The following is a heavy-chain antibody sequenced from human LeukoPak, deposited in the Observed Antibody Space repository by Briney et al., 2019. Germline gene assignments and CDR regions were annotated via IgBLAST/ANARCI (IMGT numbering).Heavy chain of an antibody. Sequence: GGSLRLSCAASGFTFSSYEMNWVRQAPGKGLEWVSYISSSSSTIYYADSVKGRFTISRDNAKNSLYLQMNSLRAEDTAVYYCARDPVGGSGSYSGPYYFDYWGQGTLVTVSS. CDR3: ARDPVGGSGSYSGPYYFDY. D-gene: IGHD1-26*01. CDR1: GFTFSSYE. J-gene: IGHJ4*02. V-gene: IGHV3-48*01. CDR2: ISSSSSTI.